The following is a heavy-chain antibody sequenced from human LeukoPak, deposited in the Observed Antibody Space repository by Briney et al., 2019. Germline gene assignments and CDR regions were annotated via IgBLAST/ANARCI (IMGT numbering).Heavy chain of an antibody. CDR3: ATWYYYDSSGYYYGVDY. V-gene: IGHV3-23*01. J-gene: IGHJ4*02. CDR1: GFTFSSYA. D-gene: IGHD3-22*01. CDR2: ISGSGGST. Sequence: PGGSLRLSCAASGFTFSSYAMSWVRQAPGKGLEWVSAISGSGGSTYYADSVKGRFTISRDNSKNTLYLQMNSLRGEDTAVCYCATWYYYDSSGYYYGVDYWGQGTLVTVSS.